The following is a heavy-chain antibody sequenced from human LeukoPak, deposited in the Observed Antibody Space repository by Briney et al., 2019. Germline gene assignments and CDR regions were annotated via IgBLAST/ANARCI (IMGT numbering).Heavy chain of an antibody. CDR1: GGSINSYY. Sequence: SETLSLTCTVSGGSINSYYWSWIRQPPGKGLESIGYIYTSGSTNYNPSRKSRVTISVDTSKNQFSLKLSSVTAADTAVYYCAKNTAMDYMDVWGKGTTVTVSS. CDR2: IYTSGST. J-gene: IGHJ6*03. CDR3: AKNTAMDYMDV. D-gene: IGHD5-18*01. V-gene: IGHV4-4*09.